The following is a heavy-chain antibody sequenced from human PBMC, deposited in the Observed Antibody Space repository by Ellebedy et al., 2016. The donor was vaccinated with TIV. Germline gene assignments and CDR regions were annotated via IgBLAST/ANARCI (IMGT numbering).Heavy chain of an antibody. CDR1: GFTFSSYD. CDR3: ARVLVRGVMQ. CDR2: IGTAGDT. D-gene: IGHD3-10*01. V-gene: IGHV3-13*01. J-gene: IGHJ4*02. Sequence: GGSLRLXXAASGFTFSSYDMHWVRQATGKGLEWVSAIGTAGDTYYPGSVKGRFTISRDNAKNSLYLQMNSLRDEDTAVYYCARVLVRGVMQWGQGTLVTVSS.